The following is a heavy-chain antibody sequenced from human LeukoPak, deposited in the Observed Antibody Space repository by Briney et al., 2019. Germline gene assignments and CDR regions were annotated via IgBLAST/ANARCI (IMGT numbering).Heavy chain of an antibody. D-gene: IGHD3-16*01. CDR3: ARANYDYVWGSYTLYYYYYYMDV. CDR2: INHSGST. J-gene: IGHJ6*03. CDR1: GGSFSGYY. Sequence: SETLPLTCAVYGGSFSGYYWSWIRQPPGKGLEWIGEINHSGSTNYNPSLKSRVTISVDTSKNQFSLKLSSVTAADTAVYYCARANYDYVWGSYTLYYYYYYMDVWGKGTTVTVSS. V-gene: IGHV4-34*01.